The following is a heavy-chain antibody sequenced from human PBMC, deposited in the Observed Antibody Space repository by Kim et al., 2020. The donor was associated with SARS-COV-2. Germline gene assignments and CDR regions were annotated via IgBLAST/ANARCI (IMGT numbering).Heavy chain of an antibody. J-gene: IGHJ4*02. CDR2: IYYSGST. Sequence: SETLSLTCTVSGGSISSSSYYWGWIRQPPGKGLEWIGSIYYSGSTYYNPSLKSRVTISVDTSKNQFSLKLSSVTAAETAVYYCATPRYGWGFYYFDYWGQGTLVTVSS. CDR1: GGSISSSSYY. V-gene: IGHV4-39*01. D-gene: IGHD2-21*01. CDR3: ATPRYGWGFYYFDY.